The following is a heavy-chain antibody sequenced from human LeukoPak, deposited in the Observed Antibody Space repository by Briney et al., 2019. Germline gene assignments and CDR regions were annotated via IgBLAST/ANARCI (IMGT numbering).Heavy chain of an antibody. CDR2: IRSKADSSAT. CDR1: GFTFSGSA. Sequence: GGSLRLSCAASGFTFSGSAIHWVRQASGKGLEWVGRIRSKADSSATAYAASVKGRFTISRDDSKNTAYLQMNSLKTEDTAVYYCTSLITMVRGVIGLLNVNWGQGTLVTVSS. J-gene: IGHJ4*02. V-gene: IGHV3-73*01. D-gene: IGHD3-10*01. CDR3: TSLITMVRGVIGLLNVN.